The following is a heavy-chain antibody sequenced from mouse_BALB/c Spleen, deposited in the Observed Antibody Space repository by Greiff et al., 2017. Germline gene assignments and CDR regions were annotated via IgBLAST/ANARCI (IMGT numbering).Heavy chain of an antibody. D-gene: IGHD3-1*01. Sequence: QVQLQQSGAELAKPGASVKMSCKASGYTFTSYWMHWVKQRPGQGLEWIGYINPSTGYTEYNQKFKDKATLTADKSSSTAYMQLSSLTSEDSAVYYCARWAIPGEAYWGQGTLVTVSA. J-gene: IGHJ3*01. CDR3: ARWAIPGEAY. CDR1: GYTFTSYW. CDR2: INPSTGYT. V-gene: IGHV1-7*01.